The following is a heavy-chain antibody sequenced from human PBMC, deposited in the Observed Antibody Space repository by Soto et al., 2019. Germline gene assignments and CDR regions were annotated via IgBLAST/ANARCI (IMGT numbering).Heavy chain of an antibody. CDR3: ARVAVVVTAINWFDP. D-gene: IGHD2-21*02. V-gene: IGHV1-18*01. Sequence: AXVKVSCKASGYTFTSYGIRWVRQAPGQGLEWMGWISAYNGNTNYAQKLQGRVTMTTDTSTSTAYMELRSLRSDDTAVYYCARVAVVVTAINWFDPWGQGTLVTVSS. CDR2: ISAYNGNT. J-gene: IGHJ5*02. CDR1: GYTFTSYG.